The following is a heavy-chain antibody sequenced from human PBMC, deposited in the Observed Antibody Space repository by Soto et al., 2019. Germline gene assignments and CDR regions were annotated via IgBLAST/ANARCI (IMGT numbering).Heavy chain of an antibody. CDR3: GRGVPTGGYHKGNWFDS. CDR2: IYGGST. CDR1: GPYISSSDYS. D-gene: IGHD1-26*01. Sequence: QLQLQESRPGLVKPSETLTLTCSVSGPYISSSDYSWVWIRQPPGQGLEWIGSIYGGSTYYNPSRRSRVTIAVATSKKLFSLRLSSVTAADPAVFYCGRGVPTGGYHKGNWFDSWGQGTLVTVSS. J-gene: IGHJ5*01. V-gene: IGHV4-39*01.